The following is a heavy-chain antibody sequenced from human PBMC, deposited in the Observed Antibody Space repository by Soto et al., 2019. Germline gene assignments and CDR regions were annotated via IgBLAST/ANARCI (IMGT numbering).Heavy chain of an antibody. V-gene: IGHV5-10-1*01. Sequence: GESLKISCKGSGYSFTSYWISWVRQMPGKGLEWMGRIDPSDSYTNYSPSFQGHVTISADKSISTAYLQWSSLKASDTAMYYCASLREKAARFLYYGMDVWGQGTTVTVSS. CDR3: ASLREKAARFLYYGMDV. J-gene: IGHJ6*02. D-gene: IGHD6-6*01. CDR2: IDPSDSYT. CDR1: GYSFTSYW.